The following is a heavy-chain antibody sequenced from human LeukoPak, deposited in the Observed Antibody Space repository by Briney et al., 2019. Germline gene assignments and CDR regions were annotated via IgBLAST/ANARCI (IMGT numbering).Heavy chain of an antibody. J-gene: IGHJ6*03. CDR3: ARLKRPNRGSYIYYYYMDV. D-gene: IGHD1-26*01. V-gene: IGHV4-34*01. CDR1: GGSFSGYY. CDR2: INHSGST. Sequence: SETLSLTCAVYGGSFSGYYWSWIRQPPGKGLEWIGEINHSGSTNYNPSLKSRVTISVDTSKNQFSLKLSSVTAADTAVYYCARLKRPNRGSYIYYYYMDVWGKGPRSPSP.